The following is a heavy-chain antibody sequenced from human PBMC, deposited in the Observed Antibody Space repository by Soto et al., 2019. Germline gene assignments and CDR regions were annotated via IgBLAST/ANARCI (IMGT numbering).Heavy chain of an antibody. V-gene: IGHV4-59*08. CDR1: GGSINSYC. CDR3: ARHRRTTVAKFDFDN. D-gene: IGHD4-4*01. Sequence: QVQLQESGPGLVKPSETLSLTCTVSGGSINSYCWSWIRQPPGKGLEWIAYIFDSGNANYNPSLKRRVTISGDTSKNQCSLKLTSVTAADTAVYYCARHRRTTVAKFDFDNWGQGALVTVSS. CDR2: IFDSGNA. J-gene: IGHJ4*02.